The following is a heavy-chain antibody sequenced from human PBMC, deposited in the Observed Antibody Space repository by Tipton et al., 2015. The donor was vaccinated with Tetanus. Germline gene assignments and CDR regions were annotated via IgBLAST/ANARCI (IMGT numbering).Heavy chain of an antibody. CDR1: GFTFSSYA. CDR2: ISGSGGST. D-gene: IGHD4-11*01. V-gene: IGHV3-23*01. Sequence: SLRLSCAASGFTFSSYAMSWVRQAPGKGLEWVSAISGSGGSTYYADSVKGRFTISRDNSKNTLYLQMNSLRAEDTAVYYCAKGTRTTVTLPYGMDVWGQGTTVTVSS. CDR3: AKGTRTTVTLPYGMDV. J-gene: IGHJ6*02.